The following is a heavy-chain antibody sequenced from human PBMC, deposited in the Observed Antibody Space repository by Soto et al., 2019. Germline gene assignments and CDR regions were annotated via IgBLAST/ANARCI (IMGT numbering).Heavy chain of an antibody. D-gene: IGHD2-15*01. Sequence: PGGSLRLSCAASGFTVSSNYMSWVRQAPGKGLEWVSSISSSSTYIYYADSVKGRFTISRDNAKNSLYLQMNSLRAEDTAVYYCARVFGYCSGGACSSLDYWGQGTLVTVSS. V-gene: IGHV3-21*01. J-gene: IGHJ4*02. CDR3: ARVFGYCSGGACSSLDY. CDR2: ISSSSTYI. CDR1: GFTVSSNY.